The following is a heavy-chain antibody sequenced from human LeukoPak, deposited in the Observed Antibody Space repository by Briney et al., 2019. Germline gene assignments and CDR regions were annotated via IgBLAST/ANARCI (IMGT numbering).Heavy chain of an antibody. CDR2: IYYGGST. V-gene: IGHV4-59*08. CDR3: ARHGPYTSGTYSFDY. CDR1: GASISSYY. D-gene: IGHD3-10*01. Sequence: SETLSLTCIVSGASISSYYWSWIRQPPGKGLEWIGYIYYGGSTNYNPSLKSRLTISVDTSKNQFSLKLSSVTAADAALYYCARHGPYTSGTYSFDYWGQGAQVTVSS. J-gene: IGHJ4*02.